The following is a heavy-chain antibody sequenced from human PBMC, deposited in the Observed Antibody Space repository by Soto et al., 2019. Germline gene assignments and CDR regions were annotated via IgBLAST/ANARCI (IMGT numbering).Heavy chain of an antibody. CDR1: GGTFSSYA. Sequence: QVQLVQSGAEVKKPGSSVKVSCKASGGTFSSYAISWVRQAPGQGLEWMGGIIPIFGTANYAQKFQGRVTITADESTSTAYMELSSLRSADTAVYYCARGYCSGGSCYAAIRTQTYYYYGMDVWGQGTTVTVSS. V-gene: IGHV1-69*12. CDR2: IIPIFGTA. CDR3: ARGYCSGGSCYAAIRTQTYYYYGMDV. D-gene: IGHD2-15*01. J-gene: IGHJ6*02.